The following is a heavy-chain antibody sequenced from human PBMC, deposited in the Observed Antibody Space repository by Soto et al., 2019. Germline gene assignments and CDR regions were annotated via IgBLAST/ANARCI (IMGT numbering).Heavy chain of an antibody. J-gene: IGHJ5*02. D-gene: IGHD3-3*01. CDR1: GAAINSYY. CDR3: ARGQRFYDWFDP. CDR2: IYSSGST. Sequence: PSVTLWLTCTVSGAAINSYYWSWIRQPPGKGLERIGRIYSSGSTKYNPSLQSRVTMSLDTSKNQFSLRLTSVTAADTAVYYWARGQRFYDWFDPWGQGTLVTVSS. V-gene: IGHV4-4*07.